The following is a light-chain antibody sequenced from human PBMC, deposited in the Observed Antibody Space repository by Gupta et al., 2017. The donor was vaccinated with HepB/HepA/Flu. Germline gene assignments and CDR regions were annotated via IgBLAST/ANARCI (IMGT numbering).Light chain of an antibody. Sequence: SYEVTQPLSVSVALGQTASITCGGDNIGTKKVHWYQQKSGQAPVVVVYRNDNRPSGIPERLSGSNSGNTATLTISRAQAGDEADYYCQGWDTNTVVFGGGTKVTVL. CDR2: RND. CDR3: QGWDTNTVV. V-gene: IGLV3-9*01. CDR1: NIGTKK. J-gene: IGLJ2*01.